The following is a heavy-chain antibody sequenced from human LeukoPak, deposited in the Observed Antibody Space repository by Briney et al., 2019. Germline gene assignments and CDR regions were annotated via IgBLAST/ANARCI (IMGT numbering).Heavy chain of an antibody. V-gene: IGHV1-18*01. J-gene: IGHJ4*02. CDR3: ARGGWYYYDSSGYLHFDY. CDR2: ISAYNGNT. Sequence: ASVKVSCKASGYTFTSYGISWVRQAPGQGLEWMGWISAYNGNTNYAQKLQGRVTMTTDTSTSTAYMELRSLRSDDTAVYYCARGGWYYYDSSGYLHFDYWGQGTLVTVSS. D-gene: IGHD3-22*01. CDR1: GYTFTSYG.